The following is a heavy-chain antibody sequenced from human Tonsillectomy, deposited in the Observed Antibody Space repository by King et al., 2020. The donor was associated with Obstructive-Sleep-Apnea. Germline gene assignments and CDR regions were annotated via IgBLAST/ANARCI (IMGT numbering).Heavy chain of an antibody. Sequence: GQLVQSGGGLVQPGGSLRLSCAASGFPFSSYAMSWVRQAPGKGLEWVSGISGSDGSISYADSVRGRFTISRDNSKNTLYLQMNSLRADDTAVYYCAKNGFGDYKSYWYFDLWGRGTLVTVSS. V-gene: IGHV3-23*04. CDR2: ISGSDGSI. CDR1: GFPFSSYA. CDR3: AKNGFGDYKSYWYFDL. J-gene: IGHJ2*01. D-gene: IGHD4-17*01.